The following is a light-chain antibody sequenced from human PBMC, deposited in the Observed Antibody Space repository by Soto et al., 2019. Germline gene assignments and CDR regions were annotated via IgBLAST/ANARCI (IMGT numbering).Light chain of an antibody. CDR2: DVN. CDR1: SSDVGGYNY. Sequence: QSVLTQPASVSGSPGQSITTSCTGTSSDVGGYNYVSWYQQHPGKAPKVMIYDVNNRPSGVSNRFSGSKSGNTASLTISGLQAEDEADYYCSSYTSSSTLVVFGGGTKLTVL. CDR3: SSYTSSSTLVV. J-gene: IGLJ2*01. V-gene: IGLV2-14*01.